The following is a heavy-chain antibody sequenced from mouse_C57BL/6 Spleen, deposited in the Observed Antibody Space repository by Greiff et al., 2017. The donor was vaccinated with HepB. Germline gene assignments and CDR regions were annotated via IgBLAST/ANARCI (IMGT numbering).Heavy chain of an antibody. CDR3: ARTGLRPYYYAMDY. CDR2: INPNNGGT. CDR1: GYTFTDYY. V-gene: IGHV1-26*01. J-gene: IGHJ4*01. D-gene: IGHD2-4*01. Sequence: EVKLVESGPELVKPGASVKISCKASGYTFTDYYMNWVKQSHGKSLEWIGDINPNNGGTSYNQKFKGKATLTVDKSSSTAYMELRSLTSEDSAVYYCARTGLRPYYYAMDYWGQGTSVTVSS.